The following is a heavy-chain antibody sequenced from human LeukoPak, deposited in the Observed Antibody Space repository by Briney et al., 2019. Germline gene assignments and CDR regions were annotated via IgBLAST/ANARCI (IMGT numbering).Heavy chain of an antibody. CDR2: IYYSGST. V-gene: IGHV4-59*08. CDR1: GGSISSYY. CDR3: ALYGSGSYRWLDP. Sequence: SETLSLTCTVSGGSISSYYWSWIRQPPGKGLEWIGYIYYSGSTNYNPSLKSRVTISVDTSKNQFSLKLSSVTAADTAVYYCALYGSGSYRWLDPWGQGTLVTVSS. J-gene: IGHJ5*02. D-gene: IGHD3-10*01.